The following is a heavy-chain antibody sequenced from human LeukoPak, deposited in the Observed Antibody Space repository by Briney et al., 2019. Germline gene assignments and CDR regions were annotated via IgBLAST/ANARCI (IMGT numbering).Heavy chain of an antibody. J-gene: IGHJ4*02. CDR2: ISDSGDYT. Sequence: GGSLRLSCAASQFIFSNYAMSWVRQAPGKGLEWVSGISDSGDYTYYHDSVKGRFTISRDNSRNTLYLQMSSLRAEDTAIYYCAKKTSYHFDYWGQGTLVTVSS. V-gene: IGHV3-23*01. CDR1: QFIFSNYA. CDR3: AKKTSYHFDY. D-gene: IGHD2-2*01.